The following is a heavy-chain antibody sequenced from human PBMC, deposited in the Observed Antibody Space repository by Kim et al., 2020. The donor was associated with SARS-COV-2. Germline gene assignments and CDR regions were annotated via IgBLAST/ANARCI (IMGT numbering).Heavy chain of an antibody. Sequence: GRFTLARDNSKNPLYLQMNSLRAEDTAVYYCAKGAYDYIWGSYRYTEHFDYWGQGTLVTVSS. CDR3: AKGAYDYIWGSYRYTEHFDY. D-gene: IGHD3-16*02. V-gene: IGHV3-33*06. J-gene: IGHJ4*02.